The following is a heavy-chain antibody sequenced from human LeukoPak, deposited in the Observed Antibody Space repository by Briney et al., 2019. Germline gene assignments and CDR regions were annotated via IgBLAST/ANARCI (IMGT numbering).Heavy chain of an antibody. V-gene: IGHV3-23*01. J-gene: IGHJ6*02. D-gene: IGHD2-2*01. CDR2: ISGSGGST. Sequence: PGGSLRLSCAASGFTFSSYAMSWVRQAPGKGLEWVSAISGSGGSTYYADSVKGRFTISRDNSKNTLYLQMNSLGAEDTAVYYCAKSIVVVPAAMIDYYYGMDVWGQGTTVTVSS. CDR3: AKSIVVVPAAMIDYYYGMDV. CDR1: GFTFSSYA.